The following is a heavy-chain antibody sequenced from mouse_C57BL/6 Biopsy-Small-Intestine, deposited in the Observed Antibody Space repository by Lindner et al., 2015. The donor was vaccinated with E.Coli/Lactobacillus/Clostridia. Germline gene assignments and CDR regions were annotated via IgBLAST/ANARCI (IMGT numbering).Heavy chain of an antibody. J-gene: IGHJ2*01. D-gene: IGHD2-3*01. CDR1: GFTFSDYG. V-gene: IGHV5-17*01. Sequence: VQLQESGGGLVKPGGSLKLSCAASGFTFSDYGMHWVRQAPEKGLEWVAYISGGSSTIYYADTVKGRIHRLRETMPRTPCSCKWTSLRSEDTAMYYCARGNDGSFDYWGQGTHSHRSPQ. CDR3: ARGNDGSFDY. CDR2: ISGGSSTI.